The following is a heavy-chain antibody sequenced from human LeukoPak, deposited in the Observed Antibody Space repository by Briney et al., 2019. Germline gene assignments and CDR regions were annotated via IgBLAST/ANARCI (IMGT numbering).Heavy chain of an antibody. CDR2: INPNSGGT. V-gene: IGHV1-2*02. CDR3: ARGFDWLEYYFDY. D-gene: IGHD3-9*01. CDR1: GYTFTGYY. J-gene: IGHJ4*02. Sequence: GASVKVSCKASGYTFTGYYMHWVRQAPGQGLEWMGWINPNSGGTNYAQKFQDRVTMTRDTSISTAYMEVNRLRSDDTALYYCARGFDWLEYYFDYWGQGTLVTVSS.